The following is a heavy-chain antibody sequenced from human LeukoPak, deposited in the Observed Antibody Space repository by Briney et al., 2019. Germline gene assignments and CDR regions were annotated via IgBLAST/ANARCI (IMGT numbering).Heavy chain of an antibody. Sequence: PSATLSLTCAVYGGSFSGYYWSWIRPPPGKGRGGIGEINNSGSTNYNPSLKSRVTISVDTSKNQFSLKLSSVTAADTAVYYCASRPNYYDSSKPRGYFDYWGQGTLVTVSS. V-gene: IGHV4-34*01. D-gene: IGHD3-22*01. CDR1: GGSFSGYY. CDR3: ASRPNYYDSSKPRGYFDY. CDR2: INNSGST. J-gene: IGHJ4*02.